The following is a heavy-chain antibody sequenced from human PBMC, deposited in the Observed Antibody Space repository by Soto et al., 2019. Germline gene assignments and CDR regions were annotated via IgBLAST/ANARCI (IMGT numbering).Heavy chain of an antibody. D-gene: IGHD3-16*01. CDR1: GFSLNTRDVG. V-gene: IGHV2-5*02. Sequence: QITLNESGPALVKPTQTLTLTCTFSGFSLNTRDVGVGWIRQPPGKALEWLGVVYWDDDKTYSPSLKSRLTITKDAPKTQVVFRMTTMDPVDTATYYCAHCRGGVASFWGQGTLVTVSS. CDR2: VYWDDDK. J-gene: IGHJ4*02. CDR3: AHCRGGVASF.